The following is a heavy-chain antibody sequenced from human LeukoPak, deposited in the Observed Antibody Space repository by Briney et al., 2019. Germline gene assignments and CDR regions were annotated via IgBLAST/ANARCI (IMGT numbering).Heavy chain of an antibody. Sequence: GGSLRLSCAASGFTFSSYAMSWVRQAPGKGLEWVSAISGSGGSTYYADSVKGRFTISRGNSKNTLYLQMNSLRAEDTAVYYCAKARGDSKRSDAFDIWGQGTMVTVSS. CDR1: GFTFSSYA. J-gene: IGHJ3*02. V-gene: IGHV3-23*01. CDR3: AKARGDSKRSDAFDI. D-gene: IGHD3-22*01. CDR2: ISGSGGST.